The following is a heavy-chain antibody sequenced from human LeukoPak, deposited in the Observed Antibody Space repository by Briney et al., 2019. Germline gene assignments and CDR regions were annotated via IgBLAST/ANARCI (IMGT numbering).Heavy chain of an antibody. J-gene: IGHJ4*02. CDR1: GFTFSSYG. Sequence: GGSLRLSCVASGFTFSSYGMHWVRQAPGKGREWVAVIWYDGSNKYYADSVKGRFTISRDNSKNTLYLQMNSLRAEDTAVYYCAKASHAGYDSSGEFDYWGQGTLVTVSS. V-gene: IGHV3-33*06. CDR3: AKASHAGYDSSGEFDY. D-gene: IGHD3-22*01. CDR2: IWYDGSNK.